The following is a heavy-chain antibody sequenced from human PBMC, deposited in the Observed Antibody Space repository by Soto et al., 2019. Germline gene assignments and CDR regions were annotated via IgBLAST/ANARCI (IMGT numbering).Heavy chain of an antibody. CDR2: ISADNGNT. J-gene: IGHJ4*02. V-gene: IGHV1-18*01. CDR1: GYTFTRYG. D-gene: IGHD3-16*01. CDR3: VGGRRTALAGFDE. Sequence: ASVKVSCKASGYTFTRYGISWVRQAPRRGLEWMGWISADNGNTNYAQKLQGRVTMTADTSTSTAYMELRSLRSDDTAVYYCVGGRRTALAGFDEWGEGTLVTVAS.